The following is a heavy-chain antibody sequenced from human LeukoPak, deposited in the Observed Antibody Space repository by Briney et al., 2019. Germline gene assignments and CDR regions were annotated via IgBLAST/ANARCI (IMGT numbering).Heavy chain of an antibody. CDR2: IDGSGTYT. CDR1: GITFNSYA. D-gene: IGHD6-13*01. J-gene: IGHJ4*02. V-gene: IGHV3-23*01. CDR3: VKHLSSSAPGRAPDH. Sequence: GGSLRLSCAASGITFNSYAMSWVRQAPGKGLEWVSAIDGSGTYTYYADSVKGRFTISRDNSKKTLYVQMNSLRAEDTAVYYCVKHLSSSAPGRAPDHWGQGTLVTVSS.